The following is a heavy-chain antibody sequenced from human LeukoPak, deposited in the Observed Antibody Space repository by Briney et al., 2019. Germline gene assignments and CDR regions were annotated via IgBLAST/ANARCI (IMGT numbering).Heavy chain of an antibody. V-gene: IGHV4-34*01. J-gene: IGHJ4*02. CDR1: GGSFSGYY. CDR2: INHSGST. Sequence: SETLSLTCAVYGGSFSGYYWSWIGQPPGKGLEWIGEINHSGSTNYNPSLKSRVTISVDTSKNQFSLKLSSVTAADTAVYYCARTASAVAGYYFDYWGQGTLVTVSS. CDR3: ARTASAVAGYYFDY. D-gene: IGHD6-19*01.